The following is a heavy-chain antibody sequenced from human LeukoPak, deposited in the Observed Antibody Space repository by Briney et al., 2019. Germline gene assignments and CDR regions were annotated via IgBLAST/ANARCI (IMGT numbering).Heavy chain of an antibody. CDR3: ARGLLRYGTHFDY. D-gene: IGHD3-10*01. CDR2: ISYDGSNK. Sequence: GGSLRLSCAASGLTFSSYGMHWVRQAPGKGLEWVAVISYDGSNKYYADSVKGRFTISRDNSKNTLYLQMNSLRAEDTAVYYCARGLLRYGTHFDYWGQGTLVTVSS. J-gene: IGHJ4*02. CDR1: GLTFSSYG. V-gene: IGHV3-30*19.